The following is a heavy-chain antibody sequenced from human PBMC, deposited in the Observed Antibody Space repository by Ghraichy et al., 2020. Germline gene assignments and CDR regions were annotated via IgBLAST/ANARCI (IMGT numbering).Heavy chain of an antibody. CDR3: ARDSGDLEFDP. CDR2: IGTAGDT. V-gene: IGHV3-13*01. Sequence: GESLNISCAASGFTFSSYDMHWVRQATGKGLEWVSAIGTAGDTYYPGSVKGRFTISRENAKNSLYLQMNSLRAGDTAVYYCARDSGDLEFDPWGQGTLVTVSS. J-gene: IGHJ5*02. D-gene: IGHD3-3*01. CDR1: GFTFSSYD.